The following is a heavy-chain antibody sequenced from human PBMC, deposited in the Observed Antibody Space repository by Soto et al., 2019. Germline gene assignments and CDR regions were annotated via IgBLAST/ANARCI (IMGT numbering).Heavy chain of an antibody. CDR2: IYSGGST. D-gene: IGHD6-19*01. J-gene: IGHJ1*01. Sequence: EVQLVESGGGLIQPGGSLRLSCAASGFTVSRNYMSWVRQAPGKGLEWVSVIYSGGSTYYADSVKGRFTISRDNPKNTLYLQMNSLRAEDTAVYYCAREGEIAVAGIIVLRYFQRWGQGTLVTVSS. CDR1: GFTVSRNY. V-gene: IGHV3-53*01. CDR3: AREGEIAVAGIIVLRYFQR.